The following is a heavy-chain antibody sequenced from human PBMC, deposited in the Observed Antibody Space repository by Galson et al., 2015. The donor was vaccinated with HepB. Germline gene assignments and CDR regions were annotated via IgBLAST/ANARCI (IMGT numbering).Heavy chain of an antibody. D-gene: IGHD6-13*01. CDR1: GFTFSSYA. Sequence: SLRLSCAASGFTFSSYAMHWVRQAPGKGLEWVAVISYDGSNKYYADSVKGRFTISRDNSKNTLYLQMNSLRAEDTAVYYCARDREQLVMDYWGQGTLVTVSS. CDR2: ISYDGSNK. CDR3: ARDREQLVMDY. V-gene: IGHV3-30*04. J-gene: IGHJ4*02.